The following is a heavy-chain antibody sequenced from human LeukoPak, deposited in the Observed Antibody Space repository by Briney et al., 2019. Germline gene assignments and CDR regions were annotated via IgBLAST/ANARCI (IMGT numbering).Heavy chain of an antibody. CDR1: GFTFDNYA. D-gene: IGHD3-10*01. CDR2: LSPNGDST. J-gene: IGHJ4*02. CDR3: ARTYSYGAGTYSSFGY. V-gene: IGHV3-64*01. Sequence: GGSLRLSCAAFGFTFDNYALHWVRQAPGKGLGYVSGLSPNGDSTYYANSVKGRFTISRDNPQHTLFLQMGSLRVEDTAVYYCARTYSYGAGTYSSFGYWGQGTLVTVSP.